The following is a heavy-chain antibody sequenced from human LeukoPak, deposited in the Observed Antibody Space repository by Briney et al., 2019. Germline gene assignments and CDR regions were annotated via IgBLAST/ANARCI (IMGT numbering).Heavy chain of an antibody. Sequence: PGGSLRLSCADSGFTFSSYEMNWVRQAPGKGLEWVSYISSSGDTIYYADSVKGRFTISRDNAKNSLYLQMNSLRAEDAAVYYCAKGAMAVAATGRLDYWGPGTLVTVSS. CDR1: GFTFSSYE. J-gene: IGHJ4*02. CDR2: ISSSGDTI. CDR3: AKGAMAVAATGRLDY. V-gene: IGHV3-48*03. D-gene: IGHD6-19*01.